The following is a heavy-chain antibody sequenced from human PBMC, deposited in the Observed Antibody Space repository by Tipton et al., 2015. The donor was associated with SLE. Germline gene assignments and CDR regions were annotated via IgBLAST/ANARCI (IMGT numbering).Heavy chain of an antibody. CDR2: IYSSGNP. CDR3: ARRSVQEAFDI. D-gene: IGHD1-1*01. J-gene: IGHJ3*02. CDR1: GDSISNGDYC. Sequence: TLSLTCTVSGDSISNGDYCWNWIRQYPGKGLEWIGYIYSSGNPYYNPSLKSRVTISVDTSKNQFALELNSVTAADTAVYFCARRSVQEAFDIWGQGTMVTVSS. V-gene: IGHV4-31*03.